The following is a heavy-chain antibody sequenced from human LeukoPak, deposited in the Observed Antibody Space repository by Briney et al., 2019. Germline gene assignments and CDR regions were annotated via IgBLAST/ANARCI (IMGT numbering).Heavy chain of an antibody. CDR1: GFSFSSYS. D-gene: IGHD2/OR15-2a*01. J-gene: IGHJ4*02. V-gene: IGHV3-48*01. Sequence: GGSLRLSCAASGFSFSSYSINWVRQAPGKGREWVSYISGDGNAKHYTDSVKGRFTISRDNAKNALYLQMNSLRAEDTAVYFCARDYVYAFDYWGQGTPVTVSS. CDR3: ARDYVYAFDY. CDR2: ISGDGNAK.